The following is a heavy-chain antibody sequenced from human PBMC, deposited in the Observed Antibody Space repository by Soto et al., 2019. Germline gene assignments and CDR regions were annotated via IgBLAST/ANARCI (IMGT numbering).Heavy chain of an antibody. CDR1: RGSVNIGDYA. CDR2: IYYTGTT. D-gene: IGHD2-21*01. J-gene: IGHJ4*01. V-gene: IGHV4-61*08. Sequence: LAITCAVCRGSVNIGDYAGTWISQPPGQGLEWVGYIYYTGTTTYNPSLRSRVAISVDASKSQFSLDLRSVTAADTAVYYCARIGDYFQALDYRGHGALVPVSP. CDR3: ARIGDYFQALDY.